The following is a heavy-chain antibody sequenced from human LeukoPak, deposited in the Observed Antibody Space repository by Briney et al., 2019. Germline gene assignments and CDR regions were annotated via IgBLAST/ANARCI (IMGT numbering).Heavy chain of an antibody. V-gene: IGHV1-69*04. CDR1: GGTFSSYA. Sequence: SVKVSCKASGGTFSSYAISWVRQAPGQGLEWVGRIIPILGIANYAQKFQGRVTITADKSTSTAYMELSSLRSEDTAVYYCASGGSGALNFDYWGQGTLVTVSS. D-gene: IGHD3-16*01. CDR2: IIPILGIA. CDR3: ASGGSGALNFDY. J-gene: IGHJ4*02.